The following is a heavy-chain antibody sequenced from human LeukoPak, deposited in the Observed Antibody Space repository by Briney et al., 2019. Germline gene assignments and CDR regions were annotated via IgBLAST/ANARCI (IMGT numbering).Heavy chain of an antibody. CDR3: AREGGLVGAIYNWFDP. D-gene: IGHD1-26*01. CDR2: IYYSGST. V-gene: IGHV4-59*01. J-gene: IGHJ5*02. CDR1: GGSISSYY. Sequence: SETLSLTCTVSGGSISSYYWSWIRQPPGKGLEWIGYIYYSGSTNYNPSLKSRVTISVDTSKNQFSLKLSSVTAADTAVYYCAREGGLVGAIYNWFDPWGQGTLVTVSS.